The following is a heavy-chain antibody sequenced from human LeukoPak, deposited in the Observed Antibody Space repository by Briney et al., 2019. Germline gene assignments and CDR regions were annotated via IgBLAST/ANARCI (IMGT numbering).Heavy chain of an antibody. CDR1: GFAFSSYS. V-gene: IGHV3-21*01. J-gene: IGHJ6*03. CDR3: ARALVAAASRGAMDV. D-gene: IGHD6-6*01. Sequence: GGSLRLSCAASGFAFSSYSMNWVRQAPGKGLEWVSSISSSSSYIYYADSVKGRFTISRDNAKNSLYLQMNSLRAEDTAVYYCARALVAAASRGAMDVWGKGTTVTVSS. CDR2: ISSSSSYI.